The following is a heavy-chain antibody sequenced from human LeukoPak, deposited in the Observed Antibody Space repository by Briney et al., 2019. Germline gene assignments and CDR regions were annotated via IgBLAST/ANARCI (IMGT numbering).Heavy chain of an antibody. Sequence: GGSLRLSCAASGFTFSSYSMNWVRQAPGKGLEWVSYISSSSSTIYYADSVKGRFTISRDNAKNSLYLQMNSLRAEDTAVYYCARDHHYYDSSGRLSAFDYWGQGTLVTVSS. V-gene: IGHV3-48*04. CDR1: GFTFSSYS. D-gene: IGHD3-22*01. CDR2: ISSSSSTI. CDR3: ARDHHYYDSSGRLSAFDY. J-gene: IGHJ4*02.